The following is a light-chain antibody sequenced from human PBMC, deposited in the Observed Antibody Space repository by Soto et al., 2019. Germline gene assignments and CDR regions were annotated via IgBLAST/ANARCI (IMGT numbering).Light chain of an antibody. J-gene: IGLJ2*01. CDR1: NIGSKS. V-gene: IGLV3-21*04. CDR2: YDS. Sequence: SYELTQPPSVSVDPGKTARITCGGNNIGSKSVHWYQQKPGQAPVLVIYYDSDRPSGIPERFSGSNSGNTATLTISRVEAGDEADYYCQVWDSSSDHPGVVFGGGTKVTVL. CDR3: QVWDSSSDHPGVV.